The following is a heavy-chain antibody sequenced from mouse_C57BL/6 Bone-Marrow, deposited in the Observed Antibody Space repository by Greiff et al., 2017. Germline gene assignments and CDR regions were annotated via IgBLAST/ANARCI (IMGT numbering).Heavy chain of an antibody. J-gene: IGHJ4*01. CDR3: TRWLPFYAMDY. D-gene: IGHD2-2*01. Sequence: QVQLQQSGAELVRPGASVTLSCKASGYTFTDYEMHWVKQTPVHGLEWIGAIDPETGGTAYNQKFKGKAILTAAKSSSTAYMELRSLTSESSAVYYCTRWLPFYAMDYWGQGTSATVSS. CDR1: GYTFTDYE. V-gene: IGHV1-15*01. CDR2: IDPETGGT.